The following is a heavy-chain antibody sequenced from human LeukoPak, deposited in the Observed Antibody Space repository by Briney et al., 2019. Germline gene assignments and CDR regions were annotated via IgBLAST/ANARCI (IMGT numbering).Heavy chain of an antibody. V-gene: IGHV1-8*01. Sequence: ASVKVSCKASGYTFTSYDINWERQATGQGLEWMGWMNPNSGNTGYAQKFQGRVTMTRNTSISTAYMELSSLRSEDTAVYYCARSDSSSWYPHYYNYYYGMDVWGQGTTVTVSS. CDR1: GYTFTSYD. CDR3: ARSDSSSWYPHYYNYYYGMDV. CDR2: MNPNSGNT. D-gene: IGHD6-13*01. J-gene: IGHJ6*02.